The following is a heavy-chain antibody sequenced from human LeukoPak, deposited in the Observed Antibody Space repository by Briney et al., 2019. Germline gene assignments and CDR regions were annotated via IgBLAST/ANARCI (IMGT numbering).Heavy chain of an antibody. CDR2: ISGSAHKI. CDR1: GITFSNYA. Sequence: AGGSLRLSCVASGITFSNYAVSWVRQAPEKGLDWVSVISGSAHKIRYADSVKGRFTISRDNSENIVYLQMNSLRAEDTAVYYCAKAAGLRYFDWLLLAFWGQGTLVTVSS. J-gene: IGHJ4*02. V-gene: IGHV3-23*01. CDR3: AKAAGLRYFDWLLLAF. D-gene: IGHD3-9*01.